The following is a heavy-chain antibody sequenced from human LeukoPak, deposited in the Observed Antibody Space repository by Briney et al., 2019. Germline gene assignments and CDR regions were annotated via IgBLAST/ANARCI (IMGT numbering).Heavy chain of an antibody. V-gene: IGHV3-30-3*01. D-gene: IGHD1-26*01. CDR1: GFTFSSYA. Sequence: PGGSLRLSCAASGFTFSSYAMHWVRQAPGKGLEWVAVISYDGSNEYYADSVKGRFTISRDNSKNTLYLQMNSLRAEDTAVYYCARALPIVGANSFDYWGQGTLVTVSS. CDR2: ISYDGSNE. CDR3: ARALPIVGANSFDY. J-gene: IGHJ4*02.